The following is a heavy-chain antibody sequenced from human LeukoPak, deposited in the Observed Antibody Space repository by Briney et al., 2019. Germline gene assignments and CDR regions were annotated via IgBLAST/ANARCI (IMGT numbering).Heavy chain of an antibody. Sequence: PGGSLRLSCAASEFTSSAFWMTWVRRPPGKGLEWVANINKDGTEKEYVDSVKGRFSIFRDNAKNSVFLQMNSLRAEDTAVYYCAIFAGAVPGNLLLWGKGTTVIVSA. J-gene: IGHJ6*04. CDR3: AIFAGAVPGNLLL. V-gene: IGHV3-7*01. CDR1: EFTSSAFW. CDR2: INKDGTEK. D-gene: IGHD2-8*02.